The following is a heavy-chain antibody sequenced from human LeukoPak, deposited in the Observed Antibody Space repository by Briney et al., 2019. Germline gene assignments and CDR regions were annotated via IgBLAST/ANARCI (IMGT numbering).Heavy chain of an antibody. J-gene: IGHJ3*02. CDR2: ISGSGGST. Sequence: GTLRLSCAASGFTFSSYAMSWVRQAPGKGLEWVSAISGSGGSTYYADSVKGRFTISRDNSKNTLYLQMNSLRAEDTAVYYCAKVTAAAGISGYDAFDIWGQGTMVTVSS. CDR1: GFTFSSYA. D-gene: IGHD6-13*01. V-gene: IGHV3-23*01. CDR3: AKVTAAAGISGYDAFDI.